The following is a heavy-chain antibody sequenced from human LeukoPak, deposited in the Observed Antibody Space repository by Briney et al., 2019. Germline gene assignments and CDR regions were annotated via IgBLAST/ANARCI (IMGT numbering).Heavy chain of an antibody. CDR1: GFTVSSNY. CDR2: ISGSGADT. J-gene: IGHJ4*02. CDR3: AKRYCTSISCYREIDS. D-gene: IGHD2-2*02. Sequence: GGSLRLSCAASGFTVSSNYMSWVRRAPEKGLEWVSTISGSGADTYYADSVKGRFTISRDNSKNILYLQMNSLRAEDTAVFYCAKRYCTSISCYREIDSWGQGTLVTVSS. V-gene: IGHV3-23*01.